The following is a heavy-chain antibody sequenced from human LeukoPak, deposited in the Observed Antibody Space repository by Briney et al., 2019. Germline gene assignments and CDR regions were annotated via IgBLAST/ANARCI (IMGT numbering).Heavy chain of an antibody. CDR3: AKDGYHPTRDYYYYYMDV. Sequence: PGGSLRLSCAASGFTFSSYGMHWVRQAPGKGLEWVAVISYDGSNKYYADSVKGRFTISRDNSKNTLYLQMNSLRAEDTAVYYCAKDGYHPTRDYYYYYMDVWGKGTTVTVSS. D-gene: IGHD2-2*01. CDR1: GFTFSSYG. J-gene: IGHJ6*03. V-gene: IGHV3-30*18. CDR2: ISYDGSNK.